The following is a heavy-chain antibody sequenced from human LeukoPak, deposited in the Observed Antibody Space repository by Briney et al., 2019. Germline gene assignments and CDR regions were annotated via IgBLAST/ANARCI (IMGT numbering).Heavy chain of an antibody. Sequence: GGSLRLSCAASGFTFSIAWMSWVRQAPGKGLEWVGRIKSKTDGGTTDYAAPVKGRFTISRDDSKNTLSLKMNSLKTEDTAVYYCATHLTYHDFWSTGIYYYYYAMDVWGQGTTVTVSS. CDR1: GFTFSIAW. D-gene: IGHD3-3*01. J-gene: IGHJ6*02. CDR2: IKSKTDGGTT. CDR3: ATHLTYHDFWSTGIYYYYYAMDV. V-gene: IGHV3-15*01.